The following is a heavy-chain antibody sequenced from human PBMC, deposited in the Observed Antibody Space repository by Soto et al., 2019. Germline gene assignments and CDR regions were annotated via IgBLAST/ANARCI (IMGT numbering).Heavy chain of an antibody. CDR1: GGSINSYY. D-gene: IGHD3-22*01. CDR2: IYYSGNT. Sequence: QVQLQESGPGLVKPSETLSLTCTVSGGSINSYYWSWMRQPPGKGLEWIGYIYYSGNTNYNPSLKSRVTISVDRSKSQFSLKLSSVTVADTAVYYCARLFALDYYDSSGYLDYWGRGTLVTVSS. CDR3: ARLFALDYYDSSGYLDY. V-gene: IGHV4-59*01. J-gene: IGHJ4*02.